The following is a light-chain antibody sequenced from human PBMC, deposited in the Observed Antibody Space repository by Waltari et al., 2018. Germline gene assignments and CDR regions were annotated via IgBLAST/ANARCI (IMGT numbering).Light chain of an antibody. CDR3: CSYAGTNNFYV. J-gene: IGLJ1*01. CDR2: EVI. CDR1: RSPLGVDRY. Sequence: QAALTQPPSTAGSPGDSVPLPCTGSRSPLGVDRYVSWYQQHQGKAPKLMNYEVIKRPSRVPDRFSGSKSGNTASLTVSGLQVEDEADYYCCSYAGTNNFYVFGTGTKVTVL. V-gene: IGLV2-8*01.